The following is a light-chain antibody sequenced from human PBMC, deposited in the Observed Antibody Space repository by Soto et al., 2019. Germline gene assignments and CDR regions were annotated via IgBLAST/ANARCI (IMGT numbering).Light chain of an antibody. Sequence: DIQMTQSPSFLSASVGDRVTVTCRASQDITDYLSWFQQKPGKAPKLLIYGASNLATGVPSRFSGGGSGTDFTFTISSLQPEDIATYYCQQYDDLPLTFGGGTKVEIK. CDR3: QQYDDLPLT. V-gene: IGKV1-33*01. CDR2: GAS. CDR1: QDITDY. J-gene: IGKJ4*01.